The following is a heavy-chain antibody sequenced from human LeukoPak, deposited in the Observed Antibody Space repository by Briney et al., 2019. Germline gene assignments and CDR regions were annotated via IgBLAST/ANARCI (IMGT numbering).Heavy chain of an antibody. Sequence: GGSRKLPCAASGFTFSSYDMHGVGKATGKVRKWVSAIGTAGDTYYPGSVKGRFTISRENAKNSLYLQMNSLRAGDTAVYYCARDRLGSMDVWGQGTTVTVSS. D-gene: IGHD3-16*01. CDR1: GFTFSSYD. CDR3: ARDRLGSMDV. CDR2: IGTAGDT. V-gene: IGHV3-13*01. J-gene: IGHJ6*02.